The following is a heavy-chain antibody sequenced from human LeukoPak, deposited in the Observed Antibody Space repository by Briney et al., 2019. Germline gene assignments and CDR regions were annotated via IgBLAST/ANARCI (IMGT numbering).Heavy chain of an antibody. D-gene: IGHD3/OR15-3a*01. CDR2: IYYSGST. CDR1: GGSISSYY. CDR3: AKSFHGDWYLDY. V-gene: IGHV4-59*01. J-gene: IGHJ4*02. Sequence: PSETLSLTCTVSGGSISSYYWSWIRQPPGKGLEWIGYIYYSGSTNYNPSLKSRVTISVDTSKNQFSLKLSSVTAADTAVYYCAKSFHGDWYLDYWGQGTPVTVSS.